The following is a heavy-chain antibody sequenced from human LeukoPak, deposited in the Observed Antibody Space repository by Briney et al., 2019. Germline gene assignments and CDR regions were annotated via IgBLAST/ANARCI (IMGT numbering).Heavy chain of an antibody. CDR1: GYTFTGYY. CDR3: ARDERWLPGSP. Sequence: ASVKVSCKASGYTFTGYYMHWVRQAPGQGLEWMGWINPNSGGTNYGQKFQGRVTMTRDTSISTAYVELSRLRSDDTAVYYCARDERWLPGSPWGQGTLVTVSS. J-gene: IGHJ5*02. CDR2: INPNSGGT. D-gene: IGHD5-24*01. V-gene: IGHV1-2*02.